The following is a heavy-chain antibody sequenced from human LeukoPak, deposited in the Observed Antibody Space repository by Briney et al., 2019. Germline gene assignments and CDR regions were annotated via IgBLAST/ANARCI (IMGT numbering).Heavy chain of an antibody. Sequence: VGSLRLSCAASEFTVSSNYMSWVRQAPGKGLEGVSVIYSGGSTYYADSVKGRFTISRDNSKNTLYLQMNSLRAEDTAVYYCATLAKDDLCGQGTLVTVSS. CDR1: EFTVSSNY. D-gene: IGHD5-12*01. CDR3: ATLAKDDL. J-gene: IGHJ4*02. CDR2: IYSGGST. V-gene: IGHV3-53*01.